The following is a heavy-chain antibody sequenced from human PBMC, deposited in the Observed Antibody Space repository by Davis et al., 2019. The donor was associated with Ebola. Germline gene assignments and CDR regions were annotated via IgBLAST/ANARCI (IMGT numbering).Heavy chain of an antibody. D-gene: IGHD6-6*01. CDR1: GGSMSPYY. Sequence: GSLRPSCTAPGGSMSPYYWSWIRQPPGKGLAWIGYIYYSRSTNYHPSLKSRATISIDASKNQFALKLSFVTAGDTAVYYCADVHRGYWGQGTLVTVSS. J-gene: IGHJ4*02. CDR2: IYYSRST. V-gene: IGHV4-59*01. CDR3: ADVHRGY.